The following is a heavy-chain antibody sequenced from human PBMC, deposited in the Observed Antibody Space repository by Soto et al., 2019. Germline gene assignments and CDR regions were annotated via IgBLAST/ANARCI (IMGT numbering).Heavy chain of an antibody. J-gene: IGHJ3*02. D-gene: IGHD3-22*01. CDR1: GDSVSSNSAA. CDR2: TYYRSKWYN. Sequence: SQTLSLTCAISGDSVSSNSAAWNWIRQSPSRGLEWLGRTYYRSKWYNDYAVSVKSRITINPDTSKNQFSLQLNSVTPEDTAVNYCAREERYYYDSSGYLDAFDIWGQGTMVTVSS. CDR3: AREERYYYDSSGYLDAFDI. V-gene: IGHV6-1*01.